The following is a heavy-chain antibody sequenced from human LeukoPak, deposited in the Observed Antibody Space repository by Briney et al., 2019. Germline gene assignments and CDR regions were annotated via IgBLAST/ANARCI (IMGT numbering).Heavy chain of an antibody. J-gene: IGHJ4*02. V-gene: IGHV4-61*02. CDR2: IKSSNT. Sequence: PSETLSLTCTVSSVSISSDRFYWTWVRQPAGKGLEWIGRIKSSNTNYNPSLKSRVSISLDTSTNQFSLKLSSLTAADTAVYYCARVPDWTYVPDYWGQGTLVTVSS. CDR3: ARVPDWTYVPDY. CDR1: SVSISSDRFY. D-gene: IGHD3-16*01.